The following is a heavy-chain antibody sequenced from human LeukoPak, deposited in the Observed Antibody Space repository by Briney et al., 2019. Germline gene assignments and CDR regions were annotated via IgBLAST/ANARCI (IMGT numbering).Heavy chain of an antibody. CDR2: ISYDGSNK. CDR1: GFTFSSYG. Sequence: AGSLRLSCAASGFTFSSYGMHWVRQAPGKGLEGVAVISYDGSNKYYADSVKGRFTISRDNSKNTLYLQMNSLRAEDTAVYYCAKDRLRGAYFDYWGQGTLVTVSS. D-gene: IGHD5-12*01. J-gene: IGHJ4*02. V-gene: IGHV3-30*18. CDR3: AKDRLRGAYFDY.